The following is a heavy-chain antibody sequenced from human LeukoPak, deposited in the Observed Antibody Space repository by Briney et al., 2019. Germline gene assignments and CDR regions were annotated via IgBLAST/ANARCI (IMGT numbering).Heavy chain of an antibody. J-gene: IGHJ4*02. CDR2: IYHSGST. CDR3: ARGPAQYCSGGSCSPYYFDY. V-gene: IGHV4-59*12. Sequence: SETLSLTCTVSGGSISSYYWSWIRQPPGKGLEWIGYIYHSGSTYYNPSLKSRVTISVDRSKNQFSLKLSSVTAADTAVYYCARGPAQYCSGGSCSPYYFDYWGQGTLVTVSS. CDR1: GGSISSYY. D-gene: IGHD2-15*01.